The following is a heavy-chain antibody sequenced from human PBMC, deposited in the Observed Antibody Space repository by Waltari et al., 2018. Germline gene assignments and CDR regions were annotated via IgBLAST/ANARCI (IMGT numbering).Heavy chain of an antibody. J-gene: IGHJ3*01. CDR1: GFTVSDTY. D-gene: IGHD6-6*01. V-gene: IGHV3-53*01. CDR3: ARVTVVARVSDVFDV. Sequence: EVQVVESGGDLIQPGGSLRLSCAASGFTVSDTYMTWVRQAPGKGLDCVATIFVTGKTHYAESVRGRFTISRDSSRNSVYLQRDNLRAEDTATYYCARVTVVARVSDVFDVWGQGTMITVSS. CDR2: IFVTGKT.